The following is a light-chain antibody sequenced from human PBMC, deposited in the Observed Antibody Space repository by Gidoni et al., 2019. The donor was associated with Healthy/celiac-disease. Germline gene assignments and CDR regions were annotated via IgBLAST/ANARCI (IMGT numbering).Light chain of an antibody. Sequence: EIVMTQSPATLSVSPGERATLSCRASQSVNSNLAWYQQKPGQAPRLLIYDASTRATGIPARFSGSGSGTEFTLTISSLQSEDFAVYYCQQYNNWPPLFTFGPGTKVDIK. J-gene: IGKJ3*01. V-gene: IGKV3-15*01. CDR1: QSVNSN. CDR2: DAS. CDR3: QQYNNWPPLFT.